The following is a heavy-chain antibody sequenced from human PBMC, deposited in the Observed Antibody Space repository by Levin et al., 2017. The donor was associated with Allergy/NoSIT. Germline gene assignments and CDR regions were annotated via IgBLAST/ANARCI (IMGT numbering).Heavy chain of an antibody. V-gene: IGHV3-33*01. D-gene: IGHD2-2*01. CDR1: GFTFSSYG. Sequence: GGSLRLSCAASGFTFSSYGMHWVRQAPGKGLEWVAVIWYDGSNKYYADSVKGRFTISRDNSKNTLYLQMNSLRAEDTAVYYCASGGRYCSSTSGRYFDYWGQGTLVTVSS. J-gene: IGHJ4*02. CDR2: IWYDGSNK. CDR3: ASGGRYCSSTSGRYFDY.